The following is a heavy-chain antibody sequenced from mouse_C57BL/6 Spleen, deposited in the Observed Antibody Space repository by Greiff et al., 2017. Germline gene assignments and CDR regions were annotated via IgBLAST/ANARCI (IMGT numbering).Heavy chain of an antibody. Sequence: VQLQQSGPELVKPGASVKISCKASGYTFSSSWMNWVKQRPGKGLEWIGRIYPGGGDTNYNGKFKGKATLTADKSSSTAYMQLSSLTSEDSEVDYCARGGGNYGYWGQGTTLTVSS. CDR1: GYTFSSSW. J-gene: IGHJ2*01. V-gene: IGHV1-82*01. D-gene: IGHD2-1*01. CDR3: ARGGGNYGY. CDR2: IYPGGGDT.